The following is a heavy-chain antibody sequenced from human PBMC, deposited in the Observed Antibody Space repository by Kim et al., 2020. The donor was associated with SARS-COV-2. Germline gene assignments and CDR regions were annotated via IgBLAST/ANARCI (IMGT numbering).Heavy chain of an antibody. CDR3: ARHSQQLVPNWFDP. J-gene: IGHJ5*02. CDR1: GGSISSSSYY. CDR2: IYYSGST. D-gene: IGHD6-13*01. V-gene: IGHV4-39*01. Sequence: SETLSLTCTISGGSISSSSYYWGWIRQPPGKGLEWIGSIYYSGSTYYNPSLKSRVTISVDTSKNQFSLKLSSVTAADTAVYYCARHSQQLVPNWFDPWGQGTLVTVSS.